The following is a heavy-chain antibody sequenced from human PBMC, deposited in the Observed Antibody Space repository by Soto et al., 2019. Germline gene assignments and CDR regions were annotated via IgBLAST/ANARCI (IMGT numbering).Heavy chain of an antibody. Sequence: GGSLRLSCGASGFTFSSYWMNWVRQAPGKGLEWVANIKQDGSETSYVDSVKGRFTISRDNAKNSLYLQMNRLRAEDTAVYYCARVHDSAWYTRDYCGQGTLVTVYS. J-gene: IGHJ4*02. CDR2: IKQDGSET. V-gene: IGHV3-7*01. CDR3: ARVHDSAWYTRDY. D-gene: IGHD6-19*01. CDR1: GFTFSSYW.